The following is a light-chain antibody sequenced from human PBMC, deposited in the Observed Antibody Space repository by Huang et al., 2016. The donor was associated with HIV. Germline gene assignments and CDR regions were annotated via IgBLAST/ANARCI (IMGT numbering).Light chain of an antibody. CDR1: HNINTY. CDR3: QQSYNSPFT. Sequence: DIQVTQSPSSLSASVGDRVTITCRASHNINTYLNWYQHKPGKVPKLLIYAASNLQGGVPSRFSGDGSGTDFTLTIRRLERDDFATYFCQQSYNSPFTFGPGTKVHI. CDR2: AAS. V-gene: IGKV1-39*01. J-gene: IGKJ3*01.